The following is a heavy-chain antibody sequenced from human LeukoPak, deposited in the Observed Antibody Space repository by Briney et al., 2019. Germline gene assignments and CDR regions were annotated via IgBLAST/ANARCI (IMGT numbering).Heavy chain of an antibody. Sequence: ASVKVSCKASGGTFSSYALNWVRQAPGQGLEWMGRITPMLGIVNYAQKFQDRVTISADKSTSTAYMELSSLRSEDTAVYYCARGGGSYELTDYWGQGTLVTVSS. V-gene: IGHV1-69*04. CDR1: GGTFSSYA. D-gene: IGHD1-26*01. J-gene: IGHJ4*02. CDR3: ARGGGSYELTDY. CDR2: ITPMLGIV.